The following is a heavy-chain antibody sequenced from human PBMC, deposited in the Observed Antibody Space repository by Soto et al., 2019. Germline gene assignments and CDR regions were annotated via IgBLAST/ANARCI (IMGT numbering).Heavy chain of an antibody. CDR2: IYHSGNT. CDR3: ARDQLEGNWFDP. Sequence: QLQLQESGSGLVRPSQTLSLTCAVSGGSISSGGYSWNWIRQPPGKGLEWIGYIYHSGNTLYNPSLKSRVTISVDKSKNQFSLTLSSVTAADTAVYYCARDQLEGNWFDPWGQGTLVTVSS. J-gene: IGHJ5*02. CDR1: GGSISSGGYS. D-gene: IGHD1-1*01. V-gene: IGHV4-30-2*01.